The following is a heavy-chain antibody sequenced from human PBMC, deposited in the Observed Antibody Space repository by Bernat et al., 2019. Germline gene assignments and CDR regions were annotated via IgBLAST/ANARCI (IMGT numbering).Heavy chain of an antibody. Sequence: QVQLVQSGAEVKKPGSSVKVSCKASGGTFSSYAISWVRQAPGHGLEWMGGIIPIFGTANYAQKFQGRVTITADESTSTAYMGLSSLRSEDTAVYYCARVPRGCSGGSCYSSPDYYGMDVWGQGTTVTVSS. CDR3: ARVPRGCSGGSCYSSPDYYGMDV. CDR1: GGTFSSYA. D-gene: IGHD2-15*01. CDR2: IIPIFGTA. J-gene: IGHJ6*02. V-gene: IGHV1-69*01.